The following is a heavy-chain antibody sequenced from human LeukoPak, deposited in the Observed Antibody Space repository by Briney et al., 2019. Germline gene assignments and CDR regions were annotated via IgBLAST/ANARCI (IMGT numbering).Heavy chain of an antibody. V-gene: IGHV1-18*01. CDR1: GGTFSSYA. Sequence: ASVKVSCKASGGTFSSYAISWVRQAPGQGLEWMGWISAYNGNTNYAQKLQGRVTMTTDTSTSTAYMELRSLRSDDTAVYYCARVGRIAVAGTRRGNWFDPWGQGTLVTVSS. J-gene: IGHJ5*02. D-gene: IGHD6-19*01. CDR3: ARVGRIAVAGTRRGNWFDP. CDR2: ISAYNGNT.